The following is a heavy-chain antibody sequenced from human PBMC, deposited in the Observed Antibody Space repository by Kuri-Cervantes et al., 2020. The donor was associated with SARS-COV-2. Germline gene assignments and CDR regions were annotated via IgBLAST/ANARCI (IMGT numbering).Heavy chain of an antibody. CDR1: GYSISSGYY. CDR2: IYHSGST. CDR3: AAWVVTTWGAFDI. Sequence: GSLRLSCTVSGYSISSGYYWGWIRQPPGKGLEWIGSIYHSGSTYYNPSLKSRVTISVDTSKSQFSLKLSSVTAADTAVYYCAAWVVTTWGAFDIWGQGTMVTVSS. J-gene: IGHJ3*02. D-gene: IGHD4-23*01. V-gene: IGHV4-38-2*02.